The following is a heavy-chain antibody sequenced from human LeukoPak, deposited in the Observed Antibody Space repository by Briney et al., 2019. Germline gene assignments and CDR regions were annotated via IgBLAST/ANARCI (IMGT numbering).Heavy chain of an antibody. CDR3: ARDRITTIFGVVD. CDR2: LYSGGST. J-gene: IGHJ4*02. CDR1: GFTLSSNY. D-gene: IGHD3-3*01. V-gene: IGHV3-53*01. Sequence: PGGSLRLSCAASGFTLSSNYMSWLRQAPGKGLEWVSVLYSGGSTYYADSVKCRFTISRYNSNNTLYLQMNSLRAEDTAVYYCARDRITTIFGVVDWGQGTLVTVSS.